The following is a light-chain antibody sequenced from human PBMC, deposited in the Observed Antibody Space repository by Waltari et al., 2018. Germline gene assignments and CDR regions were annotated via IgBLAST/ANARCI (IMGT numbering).Light chain of an antibody. CDR2: AAS. CDR1: QGISNY. V-gene: IGKV1-27*01. CDR3: QKYNSAPQT. Sequence: DIQMTQSPSSLSASVGVRVTTTCRASQGISNYLAWYQQKPGKVPKLLLYAASTLQSGVPSRFSGSGSGTDFTLTISSLQPEDVSTYYCQKYNSAPQTFGQGTKVEIK. J-gene: IGKJ1*01.